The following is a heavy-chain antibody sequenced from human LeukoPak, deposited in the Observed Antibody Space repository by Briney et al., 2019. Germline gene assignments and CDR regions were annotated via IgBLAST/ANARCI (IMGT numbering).Heavy chain of an antibody. CDR3: SQGYSSGWYPY. V-gene: IGHV3-23*01. CDR1: GFTFSSYW. J-gene: IGHJ4*02. Sequence: PGGSLRLSCVASGFTFSSYWMSWIRQAPGKGLEWISAISVDGETAYYADSVKGRFIISRDNSKNTLYLQLSSLRAEDTAVYYCSQGYSSGWYPYWGQGSLVSVSS. CDR2: ISVDGETA. D-gene: IGHD6-19*01.